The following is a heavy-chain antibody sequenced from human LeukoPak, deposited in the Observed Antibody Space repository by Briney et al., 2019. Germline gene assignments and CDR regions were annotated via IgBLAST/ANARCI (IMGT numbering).Heavy chain of an antibody. CDR2: IYSSGRT. V-gene: IGHV4-4*07. D-gene: IGHD6-13*01. Sequence: PSETLSLTCTVSGDSINSYYWSWVRQPPGKGLEWIGSIYSSGRTNYNPSVKSRVTMSVDTPTNQFSLKLSSVTSADTAVYYCARVGIGAAANYGMDVWGQGTTVTVSS. CDR1: GDSINSYY. J-gene: IGHJ6*02. CDR3: ARVGIGAAANYGMDV.